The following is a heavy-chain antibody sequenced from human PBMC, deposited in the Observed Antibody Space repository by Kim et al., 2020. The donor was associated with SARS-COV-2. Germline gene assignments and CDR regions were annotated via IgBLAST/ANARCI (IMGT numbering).Heavy chain of an antibody. CDR3: ARRTYSYGPNWFDP. D-gene: IGHD5-18*01. V-gene: IGHV7-4-1*02. CDR2: INTNTGNP. J-gene: IGHJ5*02. Sequence: ASVKVSCKSSGYTFTSYAMNWVRQAPGQGLEWMGWINTNTGNPTYAQGFTGRFVFSLETSVSTAYLQISSLKAEDTAVYYCARRTYSYGPNWFDPWGQGTLVTVSS. CDR1: GYTFTSYA.